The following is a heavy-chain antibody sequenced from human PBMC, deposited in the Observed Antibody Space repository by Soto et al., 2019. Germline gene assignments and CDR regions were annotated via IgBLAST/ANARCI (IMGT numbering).Heavy chain of an antibody. Sequence: QVQLQESGPGLVKPSQTLSLTCTVSGGSISSGGYYWSWIRQHPGKGLEWIGYIYYSGSTYYNPSLEGPVTIVVDTSKNQFSLKLSSVTAADTAVYYCARARDYYDSSGYYPWAFDYWGQGTLVTVSS. CDR1: GGSISSGGYY. V-gene: IGHV4-31*01. CDR3: ARARDYYDSSGYYPWAFDY. D-gene: IGHD3-22*01. J-gene: IGHJ4*02. CDR2: IYYSGST.